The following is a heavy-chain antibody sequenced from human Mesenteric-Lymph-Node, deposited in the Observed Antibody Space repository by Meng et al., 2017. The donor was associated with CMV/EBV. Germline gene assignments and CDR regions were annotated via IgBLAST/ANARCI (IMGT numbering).Heavy chain of an antibody. Sequence: CGVYGGSFSCYYWSWIRQPPGKGLEWIGEINHSGSTNYNPSLKSRVTISVDTSKNQFSLKLSSVTAADTAVYYCARARWGLNWFDPWGQGTLVTVSS. D-gene: IGHD2-21*01. CDR3: ARARWGLNWFDP. V-gene: IGHV4-34*01. CDR2: INHSGST. CDR1: GGSFSCYY. J-gene: IGHJ5*02.